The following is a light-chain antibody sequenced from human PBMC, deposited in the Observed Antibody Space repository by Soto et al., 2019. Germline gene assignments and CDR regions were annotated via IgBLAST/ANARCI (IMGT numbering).Light chain of an antibody. V-gene: IGLV2-14*01. CDR2: EVS. Sequence: QSVLAQPASVSGSPGQSTTISCTGSSTDVGGNKYVSWYQQHPGKAPKLIIYEVSYRPSGVSNRFSGSKSGNTASLTISGLRAEDEADYYCSSYSTGSTLVVFGSGTKVTVL. CDR3: SSYSTGSTLVV. J-gene: IGLJ1*01. CDR1: STDVGGNKY.